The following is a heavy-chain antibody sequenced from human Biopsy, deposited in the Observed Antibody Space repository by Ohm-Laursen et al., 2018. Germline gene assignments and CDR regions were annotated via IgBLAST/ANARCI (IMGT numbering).Heavy chain of an antibody. CDR1: GGPIDSYY. Sequence: GTLSLTWTVSGGPIDSYYWSWIRQPPGKALEWIGYIYFTGRTSYNPSLKSRVTMSVNTSKKQFTLRLSSVTAADTAVYYCASAGYNPDWNFDLWGRGTRVTVSS. V-gene: IGHV4-59*12. J-gene: IGHJ2*01. CDR3: ASAGYNPDWNFDL. CDR2: IYFTGRT. D-gene: IGHD5-24*01.